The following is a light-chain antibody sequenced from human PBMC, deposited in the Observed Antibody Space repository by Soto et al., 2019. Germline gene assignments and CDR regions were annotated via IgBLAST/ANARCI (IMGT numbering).Light chain of an antibody. CDR2: AAS. CDR1: QGLSTY. Sequence: IQLTQSPSSLSASVGDRVTITCRASQGLSTYLAWYQQKPGRAPKLLIYAASTLQSGVPSRFSGSGSGKDFTLTISSLQPEDYATYYPKQLNRYPRTSGQGTKVDIX. V-gene: IGKV1-9*01. CDR3: KQLNRYPRT. J-gene: IGKJ1*01.